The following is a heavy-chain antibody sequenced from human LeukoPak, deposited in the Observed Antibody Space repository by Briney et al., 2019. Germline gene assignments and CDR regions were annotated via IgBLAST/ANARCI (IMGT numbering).Heavy chain of an antibody. CDR2: INPNSGGT. CDR3: ATPLAVVVAAFDY. CDR1: GYTFTGYY. J-gene: IGHJ4*02. V-gene: IGHV1-2*02. Sequence: GASVKVSCKASGYTFTGYYMHWVRQAPGQGLEWMGWINPNSGGTNYAQKFQGRVTMTRDTSISTAYMELSRLRSDDTAVYYCATPLAVVVAAFDYWGQGTLVTVSS. D-gene: IGHD2-15*01.